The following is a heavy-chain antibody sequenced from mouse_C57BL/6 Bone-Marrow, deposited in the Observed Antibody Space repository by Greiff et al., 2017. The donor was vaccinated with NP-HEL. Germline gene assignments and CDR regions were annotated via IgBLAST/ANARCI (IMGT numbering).Heavy chain of an antibody. CDR2: IYPGSGST. Sequence: QVQLQQPGAELVKPGASVKMSCKASGYTFTSYWITWVKQRPGQGLEWIGDIYPGSGSTNYNEKFKSKATLTVDTSSSTAYMQLSSLTSEDSAVYYCARRGQLRLRKDFDYWGQGTTLTVSS. J-gene: IGHJ2*01. CDR3: ARRGQLRLRKDFDY. CDR1: GYTFTSYW. D-gene: IGHD3-2*02. V-gene: IGHV1-55*01.